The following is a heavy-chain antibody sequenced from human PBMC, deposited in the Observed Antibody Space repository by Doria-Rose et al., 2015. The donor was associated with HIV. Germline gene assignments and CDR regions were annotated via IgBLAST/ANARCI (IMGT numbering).Heavy chain of an antibody. D-gene: IGHD6-13*01. J-gene: IGHJ4*02. CDR3: ARIKSSRWYHKYYFDF. CDR1: GVSLSSPGMG. CDR2: TFSDDAR. V-gene: IGHV2-26*01. Sequence: TETLTLTCTVSGVSLSSPGMGVSWIRQPPGKALEWLANTFSDDARSYKTSLKSRLTISRGTSKSQVVLTMTDMDPVDTATYYCARIKSSRWYHKYYFDFWGQGTLVIVSA.